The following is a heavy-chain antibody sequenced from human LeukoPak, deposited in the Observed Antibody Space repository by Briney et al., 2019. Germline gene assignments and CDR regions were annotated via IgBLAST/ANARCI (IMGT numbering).Heavy chain of an antibody. D-gene: IGHD3-10*01. Sequence: PSETLSLTCTVSGGSLRSYHWSWIRQPPGKGLDWIGYMYYDGSTSYNPSLRGRITISVETSKTQFSLRLSSVTAADTAVYYCARGGVTGRDFDFWGQGTLVTVSS. CDR1: GGSLRSYH. CDR2: MYYDGST. J-gene: IGHJ4*01. V-gene: IGHV4-59*01. CDR3: ARGGVTGRDFDF.